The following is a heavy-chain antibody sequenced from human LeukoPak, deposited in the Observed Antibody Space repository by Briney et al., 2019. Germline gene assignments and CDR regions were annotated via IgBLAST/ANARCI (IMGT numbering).Heavy chain of an antibody. CDR1: GFTFCDYD. D-gene: IGHD1-1*01. CDR2: ISGLSTHI. J-gene: IGHJ4*02. Sequence: GGSLRLSCSASGFTFCDYDMNWVCQAPGKGLEWVSSISGLSTHIYYGDSVKGRFSISRDNAKNSVYLQMNSLGVEDTAIYYCGRAFPPLRTSSEGDLWGQGILVTVSS. V-gene: IGHV3-69-1*02. CDR3: GRAFPPLRTSSEGDL.